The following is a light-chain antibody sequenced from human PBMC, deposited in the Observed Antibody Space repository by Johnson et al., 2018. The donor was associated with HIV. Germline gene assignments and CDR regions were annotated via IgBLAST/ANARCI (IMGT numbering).Light chain of an antibody. Sequence: QSVLTQPPSVSAAPGQTVTISCSGNVSNIESYFVSWYQQLPGAAPTLLIYEDNKRPSGIPDRFSGSKSGATATLGITGLQNGDEAVSYCGVWDASLSPHYFSGTGTTITVL. CDR2: EDN. J-gene: IGLJ1*01. CDR3: GVWDASLSPHYF. CDR1: VSNIESYF. V-gene: IGLV1-51*02.